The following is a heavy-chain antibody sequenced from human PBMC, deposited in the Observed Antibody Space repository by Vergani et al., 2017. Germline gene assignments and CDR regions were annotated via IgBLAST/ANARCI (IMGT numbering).Heavy chain of an antibody. D-gene: IGHD6-19*01. Sequence: EVQLLESGGGLVQPGGSLRLSCAASGFTFSSYAMSWVRQAPGKGLEWVSAISGSGGSTNYADSGKGRFTISRDNYKNTLYLQMNSLRAEETAVYYCAKYSSGWYGGGYXFDYWGQGTLVTVSS. J-gene: IGHJ4*02. CDR3: AKYSSGWYGGGYXFDY. CDR2: ISGSGGST. V-gene: IGHV3-23*01. CDR1: GFTFSSYA.